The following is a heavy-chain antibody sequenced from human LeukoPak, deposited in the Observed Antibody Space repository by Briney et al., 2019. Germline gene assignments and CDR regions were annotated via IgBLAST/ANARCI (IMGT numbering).Heavy chain of an antibody. D-gene: IGHD1-26*01. V-gene: IGHV1-3*01. Sequence: WASVKVSCKASGYTFTSYAMHWVRQAPGQRLEWMGWINAGNGNTKYSQKFQGRVTITADESTSTAYMELSSLRSEDTAVYYCARDKRSGSYDDAFDIWGQGTMVTVSS. CDR3: ARDKRSGSYDDAFDI. J-gene: IGHJ3*02. CDR1: GYTFTSYA. CDR2: INAGNGNT.